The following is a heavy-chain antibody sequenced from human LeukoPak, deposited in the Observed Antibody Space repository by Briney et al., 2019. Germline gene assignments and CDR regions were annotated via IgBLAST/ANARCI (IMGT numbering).Heavy chain of an antibody. CDR3: AREGTYEMYYFDY. V-gene: IGHV3-33*01. CDR1: GFTFGSYG. J-gene: IGHJ4*02. CDR2: IWYDGSNK. D-gene: IGHD1-14*01. Sequence: QPGRSLRLSCAASGFTFGSYGMHWVRQAPGKGLEWVAVIWYDGSNKYYADSVKGRFTISRDNSKNTLYLQMNSLRAEDTAVYYCAREGTYEMYYFDYWGQGTLVTVSS.